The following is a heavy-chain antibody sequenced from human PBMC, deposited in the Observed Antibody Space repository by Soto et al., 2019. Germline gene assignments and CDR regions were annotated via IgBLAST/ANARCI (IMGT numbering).Heavy chain of an antibody. CDR2: IYYSGST. CDR3: AHGYGSYRGNYFDY. D-gene: IGHD1-26*01. CDR1: GGSISSYY. J-gene: IGHJ4*02. V-gene: IGHV4-59*01. Sequence: SETLSLTCTVSGGSISSYYWSWIRQPPGKGLEWIGYIYYSGSTNYNPSLKSRVTISVDTSKNQFSLKLSSVTAADTAVYYCAHGYGSYRGNYFDYWGQGTLVTVSS.